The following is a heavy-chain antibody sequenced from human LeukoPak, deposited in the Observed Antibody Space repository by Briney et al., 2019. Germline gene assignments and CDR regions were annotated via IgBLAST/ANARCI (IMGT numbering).Heavy chain of an antibody. Sequence: ASVKVSCKASGYTFTGYYIHWVRQAPGQGLEWMGWINPHSGVTNYAQKFQGRVTMTRDTSISTAYMELSRLRSDDTAVYHCARGFDWLEYYFDYWGQGTLVTVSS. D-gene: IGHD3-9*01. V-gene: IGHV1-2*02. CDR2: INPHSGVT. CDR3: ARGFDWLEYYFDY. CDR1: GYTFTGYY. J-gene: IGHJ4*02.